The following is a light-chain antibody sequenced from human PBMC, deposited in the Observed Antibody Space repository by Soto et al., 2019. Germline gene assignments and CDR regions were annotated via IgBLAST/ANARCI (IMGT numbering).Light chain of an antibody. J-gene: IGLJ2*01. CDR3: AAWDDRLTDVR. CDR2: NNN. CDR1: SSNIGSNI. Sequence: QSVLTQPASVSGTPGQRVTISCSGGSSNIGSNIVSWYQLLPGTAPKLLISNNNQRPSGVPDRFSGSKSGTSASLAISGLQSEDEADYYCAAWDDRLTDVRFGGGTQLTVL. V-gene: IGLV1-44*01.